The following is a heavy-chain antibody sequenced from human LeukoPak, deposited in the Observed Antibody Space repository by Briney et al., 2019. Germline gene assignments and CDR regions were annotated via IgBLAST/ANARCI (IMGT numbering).Heavy chain of an antibody. CDR1: VGTFSSYA. J-gene: IGHJ3*02. V-gene: IGHV1-69*01. CDR3: ASSMIVAGNAFDI. Sequence: SLNVACKDSVGTFSSYAISWVRQAPGQGLEWMGGIIPIFGTANYAQKFQGRVTITADESTSTAYMELSSLRSEDTAVYYCASSMIVAGNAFDIWGQGTMVTVS. CDR2: IIPIFGTA. D-gene: IGHD3-22*01.